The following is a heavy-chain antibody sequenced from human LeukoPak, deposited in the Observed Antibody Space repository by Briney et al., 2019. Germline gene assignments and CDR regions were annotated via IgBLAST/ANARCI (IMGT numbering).Heavy chain of an antibody. D-gene: IGHD2-21*02. CDR1: GFTFDDYG. Sequence: GGSLRLSCAASGFTFDDYGMSWVRQAPGKGLERVSGINWNGGSTGYADSVKGRFTISRDNAKNSLYLQMNSLGAEDTALYYCARDWRGDPYFDYWGQGTLVTVSS. CDR2: INWNGGST. CDR3: ARDWRGDPYFDY. J-gene: IGHJ4*02. V-gene: IGHV3-20*04.